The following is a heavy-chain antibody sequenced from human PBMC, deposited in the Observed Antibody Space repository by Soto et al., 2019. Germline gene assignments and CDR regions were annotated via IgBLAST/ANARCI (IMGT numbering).Heavy chain of an antibody. V-gene: IGHV3-23*01. CDR2: VSANGQGI. J-gene: IGHJ4*02. CDR1: GFTFSSAA. Sequence: GGSLRLSCAASGFTFSSAAISWVRQAPGKGLEWVSAVSANGQGIYYAGSGRGRFTLYRENCKNTVFLHMDSLSAEDTAVYYCAKDRLYPRDYFHYWGQGTLVTVSS. CDR3: AKDRLYPRDYFHY.